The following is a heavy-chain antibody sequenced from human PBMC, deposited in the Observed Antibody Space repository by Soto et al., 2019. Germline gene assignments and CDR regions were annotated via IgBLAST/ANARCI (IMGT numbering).Heavy chain of an antibody. J-gene: IGHJ5*02. CDR3: ARRDSYGYSSNWFDP. CDR1: GGSISSSSYY. CDR2: IYYSGST. Sequence: ETLSLTYTVSGGSISSSSYYWGWIRQPPGKGLEWIGSIYYSGSTYYNPSLKSRVTISVDTSKNQFSLKLSSVTAADTAVYYCARRDSYGYSSNWFDPWGQGTLVTVSS. V-gene: IGHV4-39*01. D-gene: IGHD5-18*01.